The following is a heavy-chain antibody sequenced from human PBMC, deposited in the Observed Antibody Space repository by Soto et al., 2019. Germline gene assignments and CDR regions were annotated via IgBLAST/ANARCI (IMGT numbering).Heavy chain of an antibody. Sequence: ASVKVSCKASGYTFTSYGISWVRQAPGQGLEWMGWISVYNGNTNYAPKLQGRVTMTTDTSTSTAYMELRSLRSDDTALYYCARSRRKPSDYWGQGTLVTVSS. V-gene: IGHV1-18*01. CDR2: ISVYNGNT. J-gene: IGHJ4*02. CDR1: GYTFTSYG. CDR3: ARSRRKPSDY.